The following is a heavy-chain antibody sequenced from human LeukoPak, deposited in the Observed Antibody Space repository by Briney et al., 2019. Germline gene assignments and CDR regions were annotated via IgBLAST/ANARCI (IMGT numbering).Heavy chain of an antibody. D-gene: IGHD3-16*01. CDR3: ARDGDLGIFDY. CDR2: IYTSGST. J-gene: IGHJ4*02. CDR1: GGSISSYY. V-gene: IGHV4-4*07. Sequence: SETLSLTCTVPGGSISSYYWSWIRQPAGKGLEWIGRIYTSGSTNYNPSLKSRVTMSVDTSKNQFSLELSSVTAADTAVYYCARDGDLGIFDYWGQGTLVTVSS.